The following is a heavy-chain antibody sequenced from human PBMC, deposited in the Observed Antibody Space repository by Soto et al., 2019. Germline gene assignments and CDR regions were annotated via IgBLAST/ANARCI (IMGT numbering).Heavy chain of an antibody. J-gene: IGHJ3*01. Sequence: PSETLSLTCTVSGCSISSYYWSWLRQPPGKGLEWIAYMYYSGNTNYNPSLKSRVTMAVDTSKRQCSLKLRSVTAADTAVYYCATLDTPFAFDFWGQGAMVTVSS. CDR1: GCSISSYY. D-gene: IGHD5-18*01. V-gene: IGHV4-59*01. CDR3: ATLDTPFAFDF. CDR2: MYYSGNT.